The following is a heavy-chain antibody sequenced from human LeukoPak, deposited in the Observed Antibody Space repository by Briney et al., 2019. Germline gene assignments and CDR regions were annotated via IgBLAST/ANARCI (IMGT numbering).Heavy chain of an antibody. CDR3: AKGDYGDLESNFDY. CDR2: FSGSGGST. D-gene: IGHD4-17*01. CDR1: GFSFSSYA. Sequence: QPGGSPRLSCAASGFSFSSYAMSWVPQATGKGLEWVSAFSGSGGSTYYADSVKCRFTITRDNSKNTLYLQMNSLRAQDTVVYYCAKGDYGDLESNFDYWGQETLVTVSS. V-gene: IGHV3-23*01. J-gene: IGHJ4*02.